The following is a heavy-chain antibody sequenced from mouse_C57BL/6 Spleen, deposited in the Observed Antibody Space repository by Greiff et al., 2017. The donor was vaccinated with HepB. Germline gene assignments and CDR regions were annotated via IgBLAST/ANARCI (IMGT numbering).Heavy chain of an antibody. V-gene: IGHV2-2*01. CDR3: ARNSRDSSGYWFAY. J-gene: IGHJ3*01. Sequence: VQLQQSGPGLVQPSQSLSITCTVSGFSLTSYGVHWVRQSPGKGLEWLGVIWSGGSTDYNAAFISRLSISKDNSKSQVFFKMNSLQADDTAIYYCARNSRDSSGYWFAYWGQGTLVTVSA. CDR1: GFSLTSYG. D-gene: IGHD3-2*02. CDR2: IWSGGST.